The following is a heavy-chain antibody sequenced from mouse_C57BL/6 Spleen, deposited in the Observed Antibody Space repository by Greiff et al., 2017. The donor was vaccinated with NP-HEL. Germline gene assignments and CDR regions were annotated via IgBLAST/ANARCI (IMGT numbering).Heavy chain of an antibody. D-gene: IGHD3-1*01. V-gene: IGHV5-17*01. CDR1: GFTFSDYG. Sequence: EVKLVESGGGLVKPGGSLKLSCAASGFTFSDYGMHWVRQAPEKGLEWVAYISSGSSTIYYADTVKGRFTISRDNAKNTLFLQMTSLRSEDTAMYYCARIGAYYAMDYWGQGTSVTVSS. CDR3: ARIGAYYAMDY. J-gene: IGHJ4*01. CDR2: ISSGSSTI.